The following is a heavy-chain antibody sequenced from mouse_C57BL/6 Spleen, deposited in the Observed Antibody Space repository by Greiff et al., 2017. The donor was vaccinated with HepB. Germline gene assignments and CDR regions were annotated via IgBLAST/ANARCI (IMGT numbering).Heavy chain of an antibody. V-gene: IGHV1-50*01. CDR1: GYTFTSYW. Sequence: QVQLLQSGAELVKPGASVKLSCKASGYTFTSYWMQWVNQRPGQGLEWIGAIDPSDSYTNYNQKFKGKGTLTVDTSSSTAYMQLSSLTSEDSAVYYCGVGSSYVGCAMDYWGQGTSVTVSS. CDR2: IDPSDSYT. D-gene: IGHD1-1*01. J-gene: IGHJ4*01. CDR3: GVGSSYVGCAMDY.